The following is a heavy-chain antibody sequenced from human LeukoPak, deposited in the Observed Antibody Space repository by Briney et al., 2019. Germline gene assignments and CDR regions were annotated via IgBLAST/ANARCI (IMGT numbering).Heavy chain of an antibody. CDR2: ISWDSGNS. Sequence: RPGGSLRLSCAASGFALDDYAMHWVRQAPGKGLEWVSSISWDSGNSVYADSVKGRFTISRDNAKNSLYLQMSSLTPEDTALYYCIKDLRLDLHLDTFEIWGQGTMVTVSS. CDR1: GFALDDYA. J-gene: IGHJ3*02. V-gene: IGHV3-9*01. CDR3: IKDLRLDLHLDTFEI. D-gene: IGHD1-1*01.